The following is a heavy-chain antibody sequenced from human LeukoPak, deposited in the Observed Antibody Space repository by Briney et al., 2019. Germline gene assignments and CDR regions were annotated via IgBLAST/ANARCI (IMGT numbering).Heavy chain of an antibody. CDR1: GFTFSSYG. J-gene: IGHJ4*02. CDR2: ISGSGGST. CDR3: AKDGNNDILTGYYNY. D-gene: IGHD3-9*01. Sequence: GGSLRLSCAASGFTFSSYGMSWVRQAPGKGLEWVSAISGSGGSTYYADSVKGRFTISRDNSKNTLYLQMNSLRAEDTAVYYCAKDGNNDILTGYYNYWGQGTLVTVSS. V-gene: IGHV3-23*01.